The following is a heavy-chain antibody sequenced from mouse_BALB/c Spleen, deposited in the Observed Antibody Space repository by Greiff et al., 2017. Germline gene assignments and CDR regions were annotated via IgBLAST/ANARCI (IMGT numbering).Heavy chain of an antibody. CDR1: GFSLTSYG. CDR3: ARGYYGSGWYFDV. Sequence: VQGVESGPGLVAPSQSLSITCTVSGFSLTSYGVHWVRQPPGKGLEWLGVIWAGGSTNYNSALMSRLSISKDNSKSQVFLKMNSLQTDDTAMYYCARGYYGSGWYFDVWGAGTTVTVSS. V-gene: IGHV2-9*02. J-gene: IGHJ1*01. D-gene: IGHD1-1*01. CDR2: IWAGGST.